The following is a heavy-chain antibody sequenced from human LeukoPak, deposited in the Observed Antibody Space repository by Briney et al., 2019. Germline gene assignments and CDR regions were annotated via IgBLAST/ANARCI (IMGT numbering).Heavy chain of an antibody. CDR2: ISSGSSYI. CDR1: GFTFSSYS. V-gene: IGHV3-21*01. CDR3: ARGRYGRSITMVRGALFDY. Sequence: TGGSLRLSCAASGFTFSSYSMNWVRQAPGKGLEWVSLISSGSSYIYYADSLKGRFTISRDNAKNSLYLQMNSLRAEDTAVYYCARGRYGRSITMVRGALFDYWGQGTLVTVSS. D-gene: IGHD3-10*01. J-gene: IGHJ4*02.